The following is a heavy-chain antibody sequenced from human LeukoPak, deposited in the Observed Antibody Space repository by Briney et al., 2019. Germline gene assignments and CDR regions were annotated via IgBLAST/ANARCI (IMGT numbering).Heavy chain of an antibody. V-gene: IGHV3-21*01. J-gene: IGHJ4*02. D-gene: IGHD5-18*01. CDR1: GFTFSSYS. Sequence: GGSLRLSCAASGFTFSSYSLNWVRQAPGKGLEWVSSISSSSSYIYYADSVKGRFTISRDNAKNSLYLQMNSLRAEDTAVYYCARDGIQLWWDYWGQGTLVTVSS. CDR2: ISSSSSYI. CDR3: ARDGIQLWWDY.